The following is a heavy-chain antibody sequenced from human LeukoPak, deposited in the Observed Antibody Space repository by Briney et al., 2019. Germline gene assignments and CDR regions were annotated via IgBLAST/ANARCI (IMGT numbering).Heavy chain of an antibody. D-gene: IGHD2-21*02. CDR3: TRCKLAYCGGDCYSGSCAFDI. J-gene: IGHJ3*02. V-gene: IGHV3-49*03. CDR1: VFTFGDYA. Sequence: SLILTFIASVFTFGDYAMSWFRPAPGKGVEWVGFIRSKAYGGTTEYAASVKGRFTISRDDSKSIAYLQMNSLKTEDTAVYYCTRCKLAYCGGDCYSGSCAFDIWGQGTMVTVSS. CDR2: IRSKAYGGTT.